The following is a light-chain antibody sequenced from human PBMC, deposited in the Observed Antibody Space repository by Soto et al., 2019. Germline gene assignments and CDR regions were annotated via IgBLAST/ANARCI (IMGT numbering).Light chain of an antibody. CDR2: RDN. J-gene: IGLJ1*01. CDR3: AVWDDTVRSDV. V-gene: IGLV1-47*01. CDR1: ISNIGTNY. Sequence: QSVLTQPPSVSGTPGQRVTISCSGGISNIGTNYVHWFQQLPGTAPKVLSNRDNQRPSGVPDRFSGSKSGTSASLAISGLRSEDEAEYYCAVWDDTVRSDVFGTGTKLTVL.